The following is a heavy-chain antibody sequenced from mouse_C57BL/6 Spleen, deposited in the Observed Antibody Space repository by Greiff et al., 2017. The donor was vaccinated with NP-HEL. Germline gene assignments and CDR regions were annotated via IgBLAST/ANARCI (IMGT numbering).Heavy chain of an antibody. Sequence: EVKLQQSGPELVKPGASVKISCKASGYSFTGYYMHWVKQSHGNILDWIGYIYPYNGVSSYNQKFKGKATLTVDKSSSTAYMELRSLTSEDSAVYYCARAIYYDLYYYAMDYWGQGTSVTVSS. V-gene: IGHV1-31*01. CDR1: GYSFTGYY. D-gene: IGHD2-4*01. CDR2: IYPYNGVS. CDR3: ARAIYYDLYYYAMDY. J-gene: IGHJ4*01.